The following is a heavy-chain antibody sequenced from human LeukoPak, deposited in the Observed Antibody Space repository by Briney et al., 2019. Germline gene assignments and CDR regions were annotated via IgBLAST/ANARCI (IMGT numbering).Heavy chain of an antibody. V-gene: IGHV3-30*02. Sequence: GGSLRLSCAASGFTFSSYGMHWVRQAPGEGLEWVAFIRYDGSNKYYADSVKGRFTISRDNSKNTLYLQMNSLRAEDTAVYYCAKWRDSSSWPYDAFDIWGQGTMVTVSS. CDR1: GFTFSSYG. CDR3: AKWRDSSSWPYDAFDI. J-gene: IGHJ3*02. D-gene: IGHD6-13*01. CDR2: IRYDGSNK.